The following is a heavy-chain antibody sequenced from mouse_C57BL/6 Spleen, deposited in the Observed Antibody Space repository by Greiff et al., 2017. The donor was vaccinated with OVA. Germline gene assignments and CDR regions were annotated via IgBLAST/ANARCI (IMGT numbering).Heavy chain of an antibody. V-gene: IGHV1-19*01. CDR3: ARSGYYSNYSWFAY. CDR1: GYTFTDYY. J-gene: IGHJ3*01. CDR2: INPYNGGT. D-gene: IGHD2-5*01. Sequence: VQLKQSGPVLVKPGASVKMSCKASGYTFTDYYMNWVKQSHGKSLEWIGVINPYNGGTSYNQKFKGKATLTVDKSSSTAYMELNSLTSEDSAVYYCARSGYYSNYSWFAYWGQGTLVTVSA.